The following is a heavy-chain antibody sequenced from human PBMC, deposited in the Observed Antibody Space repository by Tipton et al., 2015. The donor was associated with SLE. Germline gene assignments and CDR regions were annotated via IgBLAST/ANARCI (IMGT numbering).Heavy chain of an antibody. CDR1: GYSISSGYY. CDR2: IYHSGST. CDR3: ARVYDFWSGYYNLPFDY. J-gene: IGHJ4*02. D-gene: IGHD3-3*01. Sequence: GLVKPSETLSLKCAVSGYSISSGYYWGWIRQPPGKGLEWIGSIYHSGSTYYNPSLKSRVTISVDTSKNQFSLKLSSVTAADTAVYYCARVYDFWSGYYNLPFDYWGQGTLVTVSS. V-gene: IGHV4-38-2*01.